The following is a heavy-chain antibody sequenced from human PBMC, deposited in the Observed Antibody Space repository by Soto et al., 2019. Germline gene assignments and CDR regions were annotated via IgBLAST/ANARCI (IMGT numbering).Heavy chain of an antibody. Sequence: QVQLVESGGGVVQPGRSLRLSCAASGFTFSSYGMHWVRQAPGKGLEWVAVISYDGSNKYYADSVKGRFTISRDNSKNTLYLQMNSLRAEDTAVYYCAKDRVYITERSGLYFDYWGQGTLVTVSS. CDR3: AKDRVYITERSGLYFDY. CDR1: GFTFSSYG. V-gene: IGHV3-30*18. J-gene: IGHJ4*02. CDR2: ISYDGSNK. D-gene: IGHD3-3*01.